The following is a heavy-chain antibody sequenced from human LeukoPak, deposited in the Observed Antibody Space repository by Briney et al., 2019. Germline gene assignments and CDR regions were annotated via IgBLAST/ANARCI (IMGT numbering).Heavy chain of an antibody. Sequence: PGGSLRLSCAASGFTFSSYGMNWVRQAPGKGLEWVSSISSSSSYIYYADSVKGRFTISRDNAKNSLYLQINSLRAEDTAVYYCARLKTSAMAGNFDYWGQGTLVTVSS. J-gene: IGHJ4*02. CDR2: ISSSSSYI. CDR3: ARLKTSAMAGNFDY. V-gene: IGHV3-21*01. CDR1: GFTFSSYG. D-gene: IGHD5-18*01.